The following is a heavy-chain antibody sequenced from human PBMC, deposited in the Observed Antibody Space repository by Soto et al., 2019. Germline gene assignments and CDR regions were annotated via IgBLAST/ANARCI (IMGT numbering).Heavy chain of an antibody. CDR2: ISGSGSST. V-gene: IGHV3-23*01. Sequence: GGSLSLSCAASGFTFSSYAMSWVRQAPGKGLEWVSAISGSGSSTYYADSVKVLFTISRDNSKNTLYLQINSLRAEDTAVYFCAKDGVALYSYCGGVCYSDYWGQGTLVTVSS. CDR3: AKDGVALYSYCGGVCYSDY. D-gene: IGHD2-21*02. CDR1: GFTFSSYA. J-gene: IGHJ4*02.